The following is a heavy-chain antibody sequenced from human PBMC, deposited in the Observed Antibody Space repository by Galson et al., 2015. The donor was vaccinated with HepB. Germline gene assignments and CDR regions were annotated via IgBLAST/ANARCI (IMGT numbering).Heavy chain of an antibody. CDR2: ITSSSTTI. Sequence: SLRLSCAASGFTFSYYHMNWVRQAPGKGLEWISYITSSSTTIHYADSVRGRFTISRDNAKNSLYPQMNNLRDDDTATYYCARVYQDHSGVDYWGQGTLVTVSS. CDR3: ARVYQDHSGVDY. J-gene: IGHJ4*02. D-gene: IGHD4/OR15-4a*01. CDR1: GFTFSYYH. V-gene: IGHV3-48*02.